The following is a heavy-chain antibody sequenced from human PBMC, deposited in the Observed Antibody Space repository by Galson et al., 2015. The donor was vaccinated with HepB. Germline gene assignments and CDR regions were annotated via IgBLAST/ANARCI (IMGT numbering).Heavy chain of an antibody. Sequence: LSLTCTVSGGSISSSSYYWGWIRQPPGKGLEWIGSIYYSGSTYYNPSLKSRVTISVDTSKNQFSLKLSSVTAADTAVYYCARHLFRPKIAAAGTGWFDPWGQGTLVTVSS. CDR1: GGSISSSSYY. CDR2: IYYSGST. CDR3: ARHLFRPKIAAAGTGWFDP. D-gene: IGHD6-13*01. V-gene: IGHV4-39*01. J-gene: IGHJ5*02.